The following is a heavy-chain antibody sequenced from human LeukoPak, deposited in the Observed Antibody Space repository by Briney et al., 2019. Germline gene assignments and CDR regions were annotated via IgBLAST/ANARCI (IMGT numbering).Heavy chain of an antibody. CDR1: GYTFTSYY. CDR3: AKDTDYYGSGSPTIN. CDR2: INPSGGST. J-gene: IGHJ4*02. Sequence: ASVKVSCKASGYTFTSYYMHWVRQAPGQGLEWMGIINPSGGSTSYAQKFQGRVTMTRDTSISTAYMELSRLRSDDTAVYYCAKDTDYYGSGSPTINWGQGTLVTVSS. D-gene: IGHD3-10*01. V-gene: IGHV1-46*01.